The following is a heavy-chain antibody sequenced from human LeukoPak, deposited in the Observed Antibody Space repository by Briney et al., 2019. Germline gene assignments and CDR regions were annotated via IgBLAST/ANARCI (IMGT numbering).Heavy chain of an antibody. V-gene: IGHV1-2*02. CDR1: GYTFIDYY. J-gene: IGHJ3*02. CDR2: INPNSGGT. CDR3: AGGSSGWYFNAFDI. D-gene: IGHD6-19*01. Sequence: ASVKVSCKASGYTFIDYYMHWVRQAPGQGLEWMGWINPNSGGTNYAQKFQGRVTMTRDTSISTAYMELSRLRSDDTAVYYCAGGSSGWYFNAFDIWGQGTMVTVSS.